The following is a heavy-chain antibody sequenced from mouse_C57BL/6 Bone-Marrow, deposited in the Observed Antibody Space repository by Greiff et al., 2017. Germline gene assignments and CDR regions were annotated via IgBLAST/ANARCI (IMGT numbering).Heavy chain of an antibody. CDR1: GFSLTSYG. CDR3: ARYYYGRDAMDY. J-gene: IGHJ4*01. Sequence: VKVEESGPGLVQPSQSLSITCTVSGFSLTSYGVHWVRQSPGKGLEWLGVIWSGGSTDYNAAFISRLSISKDNSKSQVFFKMNSLQADDTAIYXCARYYYGRDAMDYWGQGTSVTVSS. D-gene: IGHD1-1*01. CDR2: IWSGGST. V-gene: IGHV2-2*01.